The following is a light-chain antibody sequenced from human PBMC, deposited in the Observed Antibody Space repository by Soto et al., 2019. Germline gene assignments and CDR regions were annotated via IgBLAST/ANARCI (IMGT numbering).Light chain of an antibody. CDR2: GAS. CDR3: QQYNNWLIT. J-gene: IGKJ5*01. Sequence: EIVMTQCPDTLSVSPGERATLSCRASQSVSSNLAWYQQKPGQAPRLLIYGASTRATGIPARFSGSGSGTEFTLTISSLQSEDFAVYYCQQYNNWLITFGQGTRLEIK. CDR1: QSVSSN. V-gene: IGKV3-15*01.